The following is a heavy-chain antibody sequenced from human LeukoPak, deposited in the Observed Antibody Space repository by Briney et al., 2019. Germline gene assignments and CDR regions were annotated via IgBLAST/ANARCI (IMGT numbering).Heavy chain of an antibody. D-gene: IGHD3-3*01. J-gene: IGHJ5*02. V-gene: IGHV4-39*07. Sequence: SETLSLTCTVSGGSISSSSYYWGWIRQPPGKGLEWIGSIYYSGSTYYNPSLKSRVTISVDTSKNQFSLKLSSVTAADTAVYYCARDSGSRSFWSGYHNWFDPWGQGTLVTVSS. CDR1: GGSISSSSYY. CDR3: ARDSGSRSFWSGYHNWFDP. CDR2: IYYSGST.